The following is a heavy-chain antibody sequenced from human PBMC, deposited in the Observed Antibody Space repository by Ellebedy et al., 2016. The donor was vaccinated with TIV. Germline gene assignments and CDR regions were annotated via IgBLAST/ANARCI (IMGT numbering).Heavy chain of an antibody. CDR1: GYSFTTYG. Sequence: AALVKVSCKASGYSFTTYGISWVRQAPGQGLEWMGWSSGSNGDTNYAKNLQGRVTLTTDTSTNTAYMELRGLKSDDTAIYYCTRDMTSVTTFADYWGQGTLVTVSS. D-gene: IGHD4-17*01. CDR2: SSGSNGDT. CDR3: TRDMTSVTTFADY. J-gene: IGHJ4*02. V-gene: IGHV1-18*01.